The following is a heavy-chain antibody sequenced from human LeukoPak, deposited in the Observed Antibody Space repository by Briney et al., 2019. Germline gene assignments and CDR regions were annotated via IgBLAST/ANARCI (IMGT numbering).Heavy chain of an antibody. J-gene: IGHJ6*02. Sequence: SETLSLTCAVYGGSFSGYYWSWIRQPPGKGLEWIGEINHSGSTNYNPSLKSRVTISVDTSKNQFSLKLSPVTAADTAVYYCARGRGGSGSYYRFAYYGMDVWGQGTTVTVSS. V-gene: IGHV4-34*01. CDR1: GGSFSGYY. D-gene: IGHD3-10*01. CDR3: ARGRGGSGSYYRFAYYGMDV. CDR2: INHSGST.